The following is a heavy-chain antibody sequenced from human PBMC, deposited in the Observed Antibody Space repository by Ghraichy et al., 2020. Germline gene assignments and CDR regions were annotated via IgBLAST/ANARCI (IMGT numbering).Heavy chain of an antibody. J-gene: IGHJ4*02. CDR2: ISYDGSNK. Sequence: GGSLRLSCAASGFTFSSYAMHWVRQAPGKGLEWVAVISYDGSNKYYADSVKGRFTISRDNSKNTLYLQMNSLRAEDTAVYYCARLSYFDYWGQGTLVTVSS. CDR3: ARLSYFDY. V-gene: IGHV3-30-3*01. CDR1: GFTFSSYA.